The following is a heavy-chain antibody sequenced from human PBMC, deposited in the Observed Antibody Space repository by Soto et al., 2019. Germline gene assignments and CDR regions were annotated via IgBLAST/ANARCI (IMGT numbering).Heavy chain of an antibody. CDR2: IYYSGST. J-gene: IGHJ3*02. D-gene: IGHD3-3*01. CDR1: GGSLNSDDYY. Sequence: PSDTLSLTGTITGGSLNSDDYYWSLICQPPGKGLEWIAYIYYSGSTYYNPSLKSRVFMSVDTSTNQFSLNLTSVTAADTAVYYCARVATEFWPIPSQFDIWGQGTMVT. V-gene: IGHV4-30-4*02. CDR3: ARVATEFWPIPSQFDI.